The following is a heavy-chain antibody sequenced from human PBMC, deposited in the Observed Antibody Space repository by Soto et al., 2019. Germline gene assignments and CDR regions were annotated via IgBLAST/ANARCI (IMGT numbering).Heavy chain of an antibody. J-gene: IGHJ4*02. D-gene: IGHD2-2*01. CDR1: GFTFSSYG. Sequence: QVQLVESGGGVVQPGRSLRLSCAASGFTFSSYGMQWVRQAPGKGLEWVAVISYDGSNKYYADSVKGRFTISRDNSKKTLYLQMNSLRAEETAIYFCAKERMEQYQVLPFFDSWGQGTLVTVSS. CDR3: AKERMEQYQVLPFFDS. V-gene: IGHV3-30*18. CDR2: ISYDGSNK.